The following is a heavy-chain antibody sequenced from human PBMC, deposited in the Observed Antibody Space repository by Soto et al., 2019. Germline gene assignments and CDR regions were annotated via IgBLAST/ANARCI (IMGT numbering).Heavy chain of an antibody. D-gene: IGHD6-19*01. Sequence: VGSLRLSCAASGFTFSSYAMSWVRQAPGKGLEWVSAISGSGGSTYYADSVKGRFTISRDNSKNTLYLQMNSLRAEDTAVYYCAKDLGGIAVAPTPAYYFDYWGQGTLVTVS. CDR3: AKDLGGIAVAPTPAYYFDY. V-gene: IGHV3-23*01. CDR2: ISGSGGST. CDR1: GFTFSSYA. J-gene: IGHJ4*02.